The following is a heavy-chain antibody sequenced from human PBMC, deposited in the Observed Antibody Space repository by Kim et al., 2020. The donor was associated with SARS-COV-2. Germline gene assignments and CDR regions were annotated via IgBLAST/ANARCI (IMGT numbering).Heavy chain of an antibody. Sequence: SVKVSCKAFGGTFTNYVFSWVRQAPGQGLEWMGGIIPIFGTAKYAQKFQGRVTITADESTSTTYMELSSLRFEDTAVYYCAKESGYDYENDYYYGMDVWGQGTTVIVSS. CDR3: AKESGYDYENDYYYGMDV. J-gene: IGHJ6*02. D-gene: IGHD5-12*01. CDR2: IIPIFGTA. V-gene: IGHV1-69*13. CDR1: GGTFTNYV.